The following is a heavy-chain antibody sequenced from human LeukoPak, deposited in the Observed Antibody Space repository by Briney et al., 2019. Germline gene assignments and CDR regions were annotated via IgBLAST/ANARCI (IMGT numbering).Heavy chain of an antibody. V-gene: IGHV5-51*01. J-gene: IGHJ4*02. CDR1: GSIFTSYW. CDR2: IYPGDSDT. CDR3: ARLDYYGSGSYPAHPYFDY. Sequence: GASLKISCKGSGSIFTSYWIGWVRQLPGKGLEWMGIIYPGDSDTRYSPSCQGQVTISADKAISTAYLQWSSLKASDTAMYYCARLDYYGSGSYPAHPYFDYWGQGTLVTVSS. D-gene: IGHD3-10*01.